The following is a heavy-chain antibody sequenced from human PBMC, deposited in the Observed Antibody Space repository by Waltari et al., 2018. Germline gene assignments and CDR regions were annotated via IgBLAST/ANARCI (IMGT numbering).Heavy chain of an antibody. V-gene: IGHV3-23*01. CDR2: ITGSGSST. Sequence: EVQLLESGGGLVQPGGSLRLSCAASGFTFRSYAMSWVRQAPGKGLEWVSAITGSGSSTYYADSVKGRFTISRDNSKNTLYLQMNSLRAEDTAVYYCAKDRSIAAQFDYWGQGTLVTVSS. D-gene: IGHD6-6*01. CDR1: GFTFRSYA. CDR3: AKDRSIAAQFDY. J-gene: IGHJ4*02.